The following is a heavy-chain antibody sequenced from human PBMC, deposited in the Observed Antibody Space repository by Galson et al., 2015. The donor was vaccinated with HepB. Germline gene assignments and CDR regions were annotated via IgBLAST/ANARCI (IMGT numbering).Heavy chain of an antibody. CDR2: IKSKTDGGTT. V-gene: IGHV3-15*01. Sequence: SLRLSCAASGFTFSDAWMSWVRQAAGKGLEWVGRIKSKTDGGTTDYAAPVKGRFTISRDDSKNTLYLQMNSLRADDTAVYYCTTGYGDGIWGQGTLVTVSS. CDR1: GFTFSDAW. D-gene: IGHD4-17*01. CDR3: TTGYGDGI. J-gene: IGHJ4*02.